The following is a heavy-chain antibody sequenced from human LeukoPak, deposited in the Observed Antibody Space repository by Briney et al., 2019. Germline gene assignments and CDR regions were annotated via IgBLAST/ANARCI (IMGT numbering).Heavy chain of an antibody. V-gene: IGHV1-69*05. CDR2: IIPIFGTA. J-gene: IGHJ4*02. CDR1: GGTFSSYA. CDR3: ASGILGYSYGSHFDY. Sequence: SVKVSCXASGGTFSSYAISWVRQAPGQGLVWMGRIIPIFGTANYAQKFQGRVTITTDESTSTAYMELSSLRSEDTAVYYCASGILGYSYGSHFDYWGQGTLVTVSS. D-gene: IGHD5-18*01.